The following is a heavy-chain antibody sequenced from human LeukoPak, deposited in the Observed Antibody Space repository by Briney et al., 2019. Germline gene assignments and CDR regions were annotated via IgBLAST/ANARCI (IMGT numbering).Heavy chain of an antibody. CDR2: ISYDGSNK. J-gene: IGHJ4*02. CDR1: GFTFSSYA. CDR3: ARVLYYYDSSADFDY. V-gene: IGHV3-30-3*01. D-gene: IGHD3-22*01. Sequence: GGSLRLSCAASGFTFSSYAMHWVRQAPGKGLEWMAVISYDGSNKYYADSVKGRFTISRDNSKNTLYLQMNSLRAEDTAVYYCARVLYYYDSSADFDYWGQGTLVTVSS.